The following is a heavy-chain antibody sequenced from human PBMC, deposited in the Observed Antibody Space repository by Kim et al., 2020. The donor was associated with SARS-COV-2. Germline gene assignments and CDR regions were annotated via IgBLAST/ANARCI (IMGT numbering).Heavy chain of an antibody. Sequence: SETLSLTCTVSGGSISSSSYYWGWIRQPPGKGLEWIGSIYYSGSTYYNPSLKSRVTISVDTSKNQFSLKLSSVTAADTAVYYCASLPPLVTAINSDYWGQGTLVTVSS. CDR2: IYYSGST. V-gene: IGHV4-39*01. D-gene: IGHD2-21*02. J-gene: IGHJ4*02. CDR1: GGSISSSSYY. CDR3: ASLPPLVTAINSDY.